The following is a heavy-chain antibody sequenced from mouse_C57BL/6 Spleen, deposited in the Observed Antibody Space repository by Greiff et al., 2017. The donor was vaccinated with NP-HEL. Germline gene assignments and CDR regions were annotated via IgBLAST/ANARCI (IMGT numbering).Heavy chain of an antibody. J-gene: IGHJ2*01. CDR2: INPYNGGT. V-gene: IGHV1-19*01. CDR1: GYTFTDYY. D-gene: IGHD1-1*01. CDR3: ARSTGHYYGSSYGGYFDY. Sequence: EVQLVESGPVLVKPGASVKMSCKASGYTFTDYYMNWVKQSHGKSLEWIGVINPYNGGTSYNQKFKGKATLTVDKSSSTAYMELNSLTSEDSAVYYCARSTGHYYGSSYGGYFDYWGQGTTLTVSS.